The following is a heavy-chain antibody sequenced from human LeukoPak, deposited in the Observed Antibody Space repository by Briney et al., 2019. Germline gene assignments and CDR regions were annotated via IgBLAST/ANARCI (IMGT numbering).Heavy chain of an antibody. CDR2: VIPTFGIA. V-gene: IGHV1-69*13. CDR1: GGTLPTYA. CDR3: ARHFQRSSSWFAPGASFDY. J-gene: IGHJ4*02. D-gene: IGHD6-13*01. Sequence: VQVSCHASGGTLPTYAMSCVRPAPGQGNEWMGGVIPTFGIANHTQKIQARVTITADESTTTAYLELSSVRSEDTGVYYCARHFQRSSSWFAPGASFDYWGEGTLGTVSS.